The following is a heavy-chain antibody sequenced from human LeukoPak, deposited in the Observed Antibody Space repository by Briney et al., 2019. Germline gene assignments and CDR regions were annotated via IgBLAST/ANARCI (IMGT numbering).Heavy chain of an antibody. CDR2: IYLSGTN. J-gene: IGHJ4*02. V-gene: IGHV4-38-2*02. D-gene: IGHD3-16*01. CDR1: GYSISSGYY. Sequence: SEALSLTCAVSGYSISSGYYWGWIRQSPGRGRETIGIIYLSGTNYYNPSLKSRVSMLVETSKTQFSLNLRCVTGADTAVYCCARDASADRGLLPSHFDTTGQGAL. CDR3: ARDASADRGLLPSHFDT.